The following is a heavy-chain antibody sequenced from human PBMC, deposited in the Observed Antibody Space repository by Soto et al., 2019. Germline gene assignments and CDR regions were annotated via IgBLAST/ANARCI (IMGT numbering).Heavy chain of an antibody. V-gene: IGHV1-2*02. CDR1: GYIFTAYY. J-gene: IGHJ4*02. CDR3: ARWVVTADGTHFDF. D-gene: IGHD6-13*01. Sequence: ASVKVSCKASGYIFTAYYIHCVRQAPGQGLEWMGWINLSSGATNYAEKFQGRVTMTRDTSISTAYMDLSSLRSDDTAVYYCARWVVTADGTHFDFWGQGTLVTVSS. CDR2: INLSSGAT.